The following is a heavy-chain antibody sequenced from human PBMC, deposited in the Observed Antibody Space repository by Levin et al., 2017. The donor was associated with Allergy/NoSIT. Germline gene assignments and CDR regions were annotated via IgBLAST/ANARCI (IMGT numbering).Heavy chain of an antibody. CDR3: AKKQGGTSGFSFDV. J-gene: IGHJ3*01. D-gene: IGHD1-1*01. CDR1: GFTLPEYA. V-gene: IGHV3-23*01. CDR2: ITGGGFNT. Sequence: LSLTCDASGFTLPEYAMSWVRQAPGKGLEWVSVITGGGFNTYYGDSVKGRFTVSRDNSKNTLYLELNSLRAEDTAVYYCAKKQGGTSGFSFDVWGQGTMVTVSS.